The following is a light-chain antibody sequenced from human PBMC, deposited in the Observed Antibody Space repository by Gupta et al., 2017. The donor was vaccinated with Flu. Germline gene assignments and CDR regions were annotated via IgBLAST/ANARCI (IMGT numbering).Light chain of an antibody. CDR3: QQDNSISFT. CDR1: QGISSW. J-gene: IGKJ3*01. CDR2: AAA. V-gene: IGKV1-12*01. Sequence: DVPLTQYPSSVSASVGDRVTITCRASQGISSWLAWYQQKPGKAPKLLIYAAASLQSGVPSRFSGSGSGTDFTLTISSLQPEDFATYYCQQDNSISFTFGHGTKVDIK.